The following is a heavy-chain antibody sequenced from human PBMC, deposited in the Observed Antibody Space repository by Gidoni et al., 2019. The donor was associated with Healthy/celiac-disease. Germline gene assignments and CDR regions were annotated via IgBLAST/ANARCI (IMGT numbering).Heavy chain of an antibody. CDR3: ARGAPPLDYYDSSCYDDAFDI. V-gene: IGHV4-4*07. CDR2: IYTSGIT. J-gene: IGHJ3*02. CDR1: GGSISSYY. D-gene: IGHD3-22*01. Sequence: QVPLQESGPGLVKPPETLSLTCTVYGGSISSYYGSWIRQPAGKGLEWIGRIYTSGITNYNPSLTGRVTMSVATSQNPFSLKLSSVTAAVTAVYYCARGAPPLDYYDSSCYDDAFDIWGQGTMVTVSS.